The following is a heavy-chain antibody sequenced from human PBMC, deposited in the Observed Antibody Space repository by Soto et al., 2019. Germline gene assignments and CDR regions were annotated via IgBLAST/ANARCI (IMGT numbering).Heavy chain of an antibody. V-gene: IGHV3-23*01. D-gene: IGHD3-3*01. CDR1: GFTFSSYA. J-gene: IGHJ6*02. CDR2: ISGSGGST. CDR3: AKSLPPYDFWSGYYLYGMDV. Sequence: GGSLRLSCAASGFTFSSYAMSWVRQAPGKGLEWVSAISGSGGSTYYADSVKGWFTISRDNSKNTLYLQMNSLRAEDTAVYYCAKSLPPYDFWSGYYLYGMDVWGQGTTVTVSS.